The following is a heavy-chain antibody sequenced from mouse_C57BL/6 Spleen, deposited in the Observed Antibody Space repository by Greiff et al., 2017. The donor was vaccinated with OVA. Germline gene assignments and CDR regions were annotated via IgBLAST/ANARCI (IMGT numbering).Heavy chain of an antibody. CDR2: ISYDGSN. V-gene: IGHV3-6*01. D-gene: IGHD2-4*01. Sequence: VQLKESGPGLVKPSQSLSLTCSVTGYSITSGYYWNWIRQFPGNKLEWMGYISYDGSNNYNPSLKNRISITRDTSKNQFFLKLNSVTTEDTATYYCAGHYDYDGDYAMDYWGQGTSVTVSS. J-gene: IGHJ4*01. CDR3: AGHYDYDGDYAMDY. CDR1: GYSITSGYY.